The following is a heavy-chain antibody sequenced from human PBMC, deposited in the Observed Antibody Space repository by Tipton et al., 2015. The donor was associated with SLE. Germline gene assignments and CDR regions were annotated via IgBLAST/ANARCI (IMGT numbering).Heavy chain of an antibody. D-gene: IGHD1-7*01. J-gene: IGHJ2*01. CDR1: GGSFSGYY. V-gene: IGHV4-34*01. CDR2: VNHSGST. CDR3: GRGGSLLNWNYGGHFDL. Sequence: LRLSCAVYGGSFSGYYWSWIRQPPGNGLEWIGEVNHSGSTNYNPSLKSRVTIFVDTSKNQFSLKLSSVTAADTAVYYCGRGGSLLNWNYGGHFDLWGRGTLVTVSS.